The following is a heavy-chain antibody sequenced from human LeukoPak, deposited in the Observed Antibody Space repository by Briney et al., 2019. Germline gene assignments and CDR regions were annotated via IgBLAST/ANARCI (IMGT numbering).Heavy chain of an antibody. J-gene: IGHJ4*02. CDR1: AFTFARHW. CDR2: IRQDGGAK. Sequence: GGSLSLSCVASAFTFARHWMSWVRQAPGKPLEWVATIRQDGGAKYYLDPVKGRFIISRDNARNSLSLQMDSLRVEDTAVYYCARLPGEFTIYDYWGQGTLVTVSS. D-gene: IGHD3-3*01. CDR3: ARLPGEFTIYDY. V-gene: IGHV3-7*01.